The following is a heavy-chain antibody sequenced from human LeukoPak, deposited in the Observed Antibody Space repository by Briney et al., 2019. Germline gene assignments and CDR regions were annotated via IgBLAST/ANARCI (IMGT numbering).Heavy chain of an antibody. Sequence: VASVTVSFKASGYIFTIYDINWVRQATGQGLEWMGWMNPNSGNTGYAQKFQGRVTITRNTSTSTAYMELSSLRSEDTAVYYCARVRGGCSGGSCYSDYWGQGTLVTVSS. CDR2: MNPNSGNT. V-gene: IGHV1-8*03. CDR3: ARVRGGCSGGSCYSDY. J-gene: IGHJ4*02. D-gene: IGHD2-15*01. CDR1: GYIFTIYD.